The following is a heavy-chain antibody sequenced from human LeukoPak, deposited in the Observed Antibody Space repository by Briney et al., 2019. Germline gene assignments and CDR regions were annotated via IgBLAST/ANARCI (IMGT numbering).Heavy chain of an antibody. J-gene: IGHJ3*02. V-gene: IGHV4-39*01. CDR2: VYYSGNT. CDR1: GVSITSSSYY. Sequence: SETLSLTCTVSGVSITSSSYYWGWVRQPPGKGLEWIGNVYYSGNTYYNPSLKSQFTVSVDTSKNQFSLKLNSVTATDTAVYYCATRAKGYSSGNTDAFDIWGQGTMVTVSS. CDR3: ATRAKGYSSGNTDAFDI. D-gene: IGHD3-22*01.